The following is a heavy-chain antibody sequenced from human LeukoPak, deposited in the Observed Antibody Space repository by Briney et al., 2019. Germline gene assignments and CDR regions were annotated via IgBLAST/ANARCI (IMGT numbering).Heavy chain of an antibody. D-gene: IGHD2-2*01. CDR2: INPNSGGT. V-gene: IGHV1-2*02. CDR1: GYTFTGYY. J-gene: IGHJ4*02. Sequence: ASVKVSCKASGYTFTGYYMHWVRQAPGQGLEWMGWINPNSGGTNYAQKFQGRVTMTRDTSISTAYMELSRLRSDDTAVYYCARDRDAYQLPHFDYWGQGTLVTLSS. CDR3: ARDRDAYQLPHFDY.